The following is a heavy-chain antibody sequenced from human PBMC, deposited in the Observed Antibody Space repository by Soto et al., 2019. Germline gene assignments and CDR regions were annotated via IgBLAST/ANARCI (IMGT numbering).Heavy chain of an antibody. CDR3: ARVGEQQLFYGMDV. D-gene: IGHD6-13*01. Sequence: QVQLVESGGGVVQPGRSLRLSCAASGFTFSSYAMHWVRQAPGKGLEWVAVISYDGSNKYYADSVKGRFTISRDNSKNTLYLQMNSLRAEDTAVYYCARVGEQQLFYGMDVW. J-gene: IGHJ6*01. CDR2: ISYDGSNK. V-gene: IGHV3-30-3*01. CDR1: GFTFSSYA.